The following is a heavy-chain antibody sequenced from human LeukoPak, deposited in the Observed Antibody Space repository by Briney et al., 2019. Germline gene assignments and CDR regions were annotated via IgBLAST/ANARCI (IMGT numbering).Heavy chain of an antibody. CDR2: INPNSGGT. CDR1: GYTFTGYY. CDR3: ARAGPEGATIDY. Sequence: ASVKVSCKASGYTFTGYYMHWVRQAPGQGLEWMGWINPNSGGTNYALKFQGRVTMTRDTSISTAYMELSRLRSDDTAVYYCARAGPEGATIDYWGQGTLVTVSS. V-gene: IGHV1-2*02. J-gene: IGHJ4*02. D-gene: IGHD5-12*01.